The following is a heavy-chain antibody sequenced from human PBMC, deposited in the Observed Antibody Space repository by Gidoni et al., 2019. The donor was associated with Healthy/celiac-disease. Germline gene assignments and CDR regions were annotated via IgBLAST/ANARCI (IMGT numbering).Heavy chain of an antibody. CDR1: GGPIISSTW. V-gene: IGHV4-4*02. CDR2: ICHSGST. J-gene: IGHJ4*02. Sequence: QVQLQASVTGLVKPSGTLSLTCAVSGGPIISSTWWSWVRQPPGKGPEWIGEICHSGSTKYVTTLKSRVNIAVDKSKNQFDRKLSYVTAAETAVYYCARDRHYYGSGSYPAPVLWDQGTLVTVSS. CDR3: ARDRHYYGSGSYPAPVL. D-gene: IGHD3-10*01.